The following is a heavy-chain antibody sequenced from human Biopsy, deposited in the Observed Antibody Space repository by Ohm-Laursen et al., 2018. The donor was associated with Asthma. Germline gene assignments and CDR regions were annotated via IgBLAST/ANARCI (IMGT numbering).Heavy chain of an antibody. CDR2: ILYDGSNV. J-gene: IGHJ4*02. Sequence: RSLRLSCTASGFTFSSYGMHWVRQAPGKGLEWVARILYDGSNVKYADSVKGRFTISRDNSKSTLYLQMNNLRREDTAVYYCARDPEAIVLGTVDCRGQGALVTVSS. CDR1: GFTFSSYG. D-gene: IGHD2/OR15-2a*01. CDR3: ARDPEAIVLGTVDC. V-gene: IGHV3-30*03.